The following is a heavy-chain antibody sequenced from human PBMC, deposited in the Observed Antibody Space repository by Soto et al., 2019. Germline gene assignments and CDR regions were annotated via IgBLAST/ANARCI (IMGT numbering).Heavy chain of an antibody. CDR1: GYSFTIYW. CDR3: ARHAADYGDYFDY. V-gene: IGHV5-10-1*01. Sequence: WETLTISCKGSGYSFTIYWISWVRQMPGRGLEWMGRIDPSDSYTNYSPSFQGHCTISADKSISTAYLQWSSLKASDTAMYYCARHAADYGDYFDYWGQGNLVTVSS. J-gene: IGHJ4*02. CDR2: IDPSDSYT. D-gene: IGHD4-17*01.